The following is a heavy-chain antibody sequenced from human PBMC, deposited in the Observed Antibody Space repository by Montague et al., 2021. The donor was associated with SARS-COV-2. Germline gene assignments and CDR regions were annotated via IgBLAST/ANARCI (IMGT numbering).Heavy chain of an antibody. D-gene: IGHD1-26*01. CDR3: AHRRLHTGSFDY. CDR1: GFSLSTSGVG. V-gene: IGHV2-5*02. J-gene: IGHJ4*02. Sequence: PALVKPTQTLTLTCTFSGFSLSTSGVGEGWIRQPPGKALEWLALIYWDDDKRYSPSLKSRLTITKDTSKNQVVLTVTNMDPVDTATYYCAHRRLHTGSFDYWGQGALVTVSS. CDR2: IYWDDDK.